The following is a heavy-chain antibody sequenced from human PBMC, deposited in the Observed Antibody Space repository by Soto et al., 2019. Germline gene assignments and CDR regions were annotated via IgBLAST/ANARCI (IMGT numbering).Heavy chain of an antibody. Sequence: SETLSLTCTVSGVSISSYYWSWIRQPPGKGLEWIGYIYYSGSTYYNPSLKSRVTISVDTSKNQFSLKLSSVTAADTAVYYCARAYSVAGTKGYFDYWGQGTLVTVSS. J-gene: IGHJ4*02. V-gene: IGHV4-59*06. D-gene: IGHD6-19*01. CDR2: IYYSGST. CDR3: ARAYSVAGTKGYFDY. CDR1: GVSISSYY.